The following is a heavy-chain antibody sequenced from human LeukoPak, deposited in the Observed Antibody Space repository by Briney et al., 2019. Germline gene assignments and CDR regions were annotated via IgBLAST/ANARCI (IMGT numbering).Heavy chain of an antibody. CDR2: ISAYNGNT. J-gene: IGHJ3*02. V-gene: IGHV1-18*01. D-gene: IGHD3-22*01. CDR3: AREMADYYDSSGYPHAFDI. CDR1: GYTFTSYG. Sequence: ASVKVSFKASGYTFTSYGISWVRHRPGQGLERMGFISAYNGNTNYAQKLQGRVSMTTDTSTSTDYMELRSLRSDDTAVYYCAREMADYYDSSGYPHAFDIWGQGTMVTVSS.